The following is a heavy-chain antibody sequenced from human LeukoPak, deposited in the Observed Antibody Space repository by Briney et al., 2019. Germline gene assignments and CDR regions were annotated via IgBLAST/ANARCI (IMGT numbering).Heavy chain of an antibody. V-gene: IGHV5-51*01. D-gene: IGHD3-10*01. CDR2: IYPGDSDT. J-gene: IGHJ3*02. Sequence: GESLKISCKGSGYSFTSYWIGWVRQMPGKGLEWMGIIYPGDSDTRYSPSFQGQVTISADKSISTAYLQWSSLKASDTAMYYCARRYYYGSGSYYNSAFDIWGQGTMVTVSS. CDR3: ARRYYYGSGSYYNSAFDI. CDR1: GYSFTSYW.